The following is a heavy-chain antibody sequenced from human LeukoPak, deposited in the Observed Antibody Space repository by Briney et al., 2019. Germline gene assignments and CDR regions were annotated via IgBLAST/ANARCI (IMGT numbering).Heavy chain of an antibody. J-gene: IGHJ6*02. CDR1: GFTFSSYW. CDR3: ARDYVGATAATRLFSPEMRCTGMDV. Sequence: PGGSLRLSCAASGFTFSSYWMSWVRQAPGKGLEWVSNIKEDGSEKYYVDSVKGRFTISRDNAKNSRYLQMNCLRAEDTAGYYCARDYVGATAATRLFSPEMRCTGMDVWGQGTPVTVSS. D-gene: IGHD6-13*01. V-gene: IGHV3-7*01. CDR2: IKEDGSEK.